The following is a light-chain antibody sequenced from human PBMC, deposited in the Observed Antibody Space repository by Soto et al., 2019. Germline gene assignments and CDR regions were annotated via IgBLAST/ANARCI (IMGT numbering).Light chain of an antibody. CDR2: GAS. J-gene: IGKJ1*01. Sequence: EIVMTQSPATLSVSPGARASLSCRASQSVTSNLAWYQQKPGQAPRLLIYGASTRATGIPARFSGSGSGTEFTLTISSLQSEDFAVYYCQHYNNWWTFGQGTKVDI. CDR3: QHYNNWWT. V-gene: IGKV3-15*01. CDR1: QSVTSN.